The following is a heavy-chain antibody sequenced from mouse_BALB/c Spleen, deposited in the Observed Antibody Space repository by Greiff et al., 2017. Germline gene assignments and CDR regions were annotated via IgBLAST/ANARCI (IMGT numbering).Heavy chain of an antibody. CDR1: GYTFSSYW. Sequence: QVQLQQSGAELMKPGASVKISCKATGYTFSSYWIEWVKQRPGHGLEWIGEILPGSGITNYNEKFKGKATFTADTSSNTAYMQLSSLTSEDSAVYYCARDAEYFDVWGAGTTVTVSS. CDR2: ILPGSGIT. V-gene: IGHV1-9*01. J-gene: IGHJ1*01. CDR3: ARDAEYFDV.